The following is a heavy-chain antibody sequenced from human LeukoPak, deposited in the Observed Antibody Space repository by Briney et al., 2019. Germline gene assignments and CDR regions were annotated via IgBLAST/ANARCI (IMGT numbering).Heavy chain of an antibody. D-gene: IGHD3-10*01. V-gene: IGHV4-4*07. CDR3: ARDSGSGYYEA. CDR1: GGSIRSYY. Sequence: MSSETLSLTCTVSGGSIRSYYWNWIRQPAGKGLEWIGRMHTSGSTNYNPSLKSRLTMSVDTSKNQFSLKMRSVTAADTAVYYCARDSGSGYYEAWGQGTLVTVSS. CDR2: MHTSGST. J-gene: IGHJ5*02.